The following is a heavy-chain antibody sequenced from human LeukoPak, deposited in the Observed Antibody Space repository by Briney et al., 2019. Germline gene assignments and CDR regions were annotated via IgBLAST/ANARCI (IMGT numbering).Heavy chain of an antibody. V-gene: IGHV3-30*18. CDR3: AKDGQYDSSGYYYDY. CDR1: GFTFSSYG. J-gene: IGHJ4*02. Sequence: GGSLRLSCAASGFTFSSYGMHWVRQAPGKGLEWVAVISYDGSNKYYADSVKGRFTISRDNSKNTLYLQMNSLRAEDTAVYYCAKDGQYDSSGYYYDYWGQGTLVTVSS. D-gene: IGHD3-22*01. CDR2: ISYDGSNK.